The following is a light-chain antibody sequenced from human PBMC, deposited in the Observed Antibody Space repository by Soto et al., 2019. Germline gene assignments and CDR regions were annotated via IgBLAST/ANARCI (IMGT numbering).Light chain of an antibody. J-gene: IGKJ5*01. CDR3: QQYDNSPIT. V-gene: IGKV3-20*01. Sequence: EIVLTQSPGTLSLSPGGRATLSCRASQSVSNNYLAWYQQKPGQAPRLLIYGASSRATGIPDRFSGTGSETDFTLTISRLEPEDFAVYYCQQYDNSPITFGQGTRLEIK. CDR1: QSVSNNY. CDR2: GAS.